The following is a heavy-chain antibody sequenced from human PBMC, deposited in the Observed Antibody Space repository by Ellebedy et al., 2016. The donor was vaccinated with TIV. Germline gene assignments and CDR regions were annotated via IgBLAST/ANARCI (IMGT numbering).Heavy chain of an antibody. Sequence: GESLKISCAASGFTFSSYAMTWVRQAPGKGLEWVSGISGSSDNTYYADSVKGRFTISRDNSKNTLSLQMNSLRADDTAVYYCARGLGVTLLRYFDYWGQGTTVTVSS. CDR2: ISGSSDNT. CDR3: ARGLGVTLLRYFDY. J-gene: IGHJ4*03. CDR1: GFTFSSYA. D-gene: IGHD3-16*01. V-gene: IGHV3-23*01.